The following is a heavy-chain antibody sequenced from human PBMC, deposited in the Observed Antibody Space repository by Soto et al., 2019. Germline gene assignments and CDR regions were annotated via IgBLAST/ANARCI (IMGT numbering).Heavy chain of an antibody. CDR2: IYYSGST. CDR1: GGSISSGGYY. D-gene: IGHD4-17*01. J-gene: IGHJ4*02. Sequence: QVQLQESGPGLVKPSQTLSLTCTVSGGSISSGGYYWSWIRQHPGKGLEWIGYIYYSGSTYYNPSHKSRVTISVDTSKNQCSLKLSSVTAADTAVYYCARSPEATVTAFDYWGQGTLVTVSS. V-gene: IGHV4-31*03. CDR3: ARSPEATVTAFDY.